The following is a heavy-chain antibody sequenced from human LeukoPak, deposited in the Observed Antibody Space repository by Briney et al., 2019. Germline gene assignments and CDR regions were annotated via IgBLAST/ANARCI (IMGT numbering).Heavy chain of an antibody. CDR1: GFTFSSYS. V-gene: IGHV3-21*01. Sequence: GGSLRLSCAASGFTFSSYSMNWVRQAPGKGLEWVSSISSSSSYIYYADSVKGRFTISRDNAKNSLYLQMNSLRAEDTAVYYCASMYVDTAMVFDYWGQGTLVIVSS. J-gene: IGHJ4*02. D-gene: IGHD5-18*01. CDR2: ISSSSSYI. CDR3: ASMYVDTAMVFDY.